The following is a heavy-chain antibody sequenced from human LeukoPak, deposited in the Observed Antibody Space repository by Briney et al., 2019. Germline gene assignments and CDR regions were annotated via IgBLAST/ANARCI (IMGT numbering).Heavy chain of an antibody. V-gene: IGHV4-39*07. CDR2: IYYSGST. J-gene: IGHJ4*02. CDR1: GCSISSSSNY. D-gene: IGHD2-21*02. CDR3: ARGGGDPSSYYFDY. Sequence: PAGTLSLTCTVSGCSISSSSNYWGWIRQPPGKGRDCLGSIYYSGSTYYNPSLKSRVTISVDTSKNQFSLKLSSVTAADTAVYYCARGGGDPSSYYFDYWGQGTLVTVSS.